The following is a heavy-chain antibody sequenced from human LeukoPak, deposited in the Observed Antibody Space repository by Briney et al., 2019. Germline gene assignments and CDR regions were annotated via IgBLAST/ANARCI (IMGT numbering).Heavy chain of an antibody. J-gene: IGHJ4*02. D-gene: IGHD3-22*01. CDR3: AKDRGYYYDSSGYYYFDY. CDR2: IKSKTDGGTT. Sequence: GGSLRLSCAASGFTFSNAWMNWVRQAPGKGLEWVGRIKSKTDGGTTDYAAPVKGRFTISRDDSKNTLYLQMNSLKTEDTAVYYCAKDRGYYYDSSGYYYFDYWGQGTLVTVSS. CDR1: GFTFSNAW. V-gene: IGHV3-15*07.